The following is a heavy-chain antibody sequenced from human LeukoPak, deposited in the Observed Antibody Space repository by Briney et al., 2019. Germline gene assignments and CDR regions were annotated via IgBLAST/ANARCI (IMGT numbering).Heavy chain of an antibody. CDR3: AREPVYYYDSSGRHYFDY. V-gene: IGHV4-34*01. D-gene: IGHD3-22*01. J-gene: IGHJ4*02. CDR2: INHSGST. Sequence: SSETLSLTCAVYGGSFSGYYWSWIRQPPGKGLEWIGEINHSGSTNYNPSLKSRVTISVDTSKNQFSLKLSSVTAADTAVYYCAREPVYYYDSSGRHYFDYWGQGTLVTVSS. CDR1: GGSFSGYY.